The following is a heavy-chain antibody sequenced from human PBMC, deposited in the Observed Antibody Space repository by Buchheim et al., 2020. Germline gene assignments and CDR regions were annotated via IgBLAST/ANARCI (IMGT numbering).Heavy chain of an antibody. Sequence: QVQLVQSGAEVKKPGASVKVSCKASGYTFTGYYMHWVRQAPGQGLEWMGWINPNSGGTNHAQKFQGWVTMTRDTSISTAYMELSRLRSDDTAVYYCAVLSYYYDSSGYSEGFAFDIWGQGT. CDR1: GYTFTGYY. CDR3: AVLSYYYDSSGYSEGFAFDI. CDR2: INPNSGGT. D-gene: IGHD3-22*01. J-gene: IGHJ3*02. V-gene: IGHV1-2*04.